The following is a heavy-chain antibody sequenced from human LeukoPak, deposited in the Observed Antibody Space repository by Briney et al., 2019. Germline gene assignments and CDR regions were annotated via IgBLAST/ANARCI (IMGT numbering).Heavy chain of an antibody. CDR2: IYSGGST. CDR3: ARGPISMVRGVMVPSWFDP. CDR1: GGSISSGSYY. Sequence: PSQTLSLTCTVSGGSISSGSYYWSWIRQPAGKGRDWIGRIYSGGSTNYNPSLKSRVTISVDTSKNQFSLKLSSVPAADTAVYYCARGPISMVRGVMVPSWFDPWGQGTLVTVSS. J-gene: IGHJ5*02. D-gene: IGHD3-10*01. V-gene: IGHV4-61*02.